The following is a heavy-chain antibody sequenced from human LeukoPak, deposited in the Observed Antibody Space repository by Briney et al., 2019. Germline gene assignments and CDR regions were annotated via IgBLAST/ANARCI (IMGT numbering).Heavy chain of an antibody. D-gene: IGHD5-24*01. J-gene: IGHJ4*02. CDR3: ASRRRRYGYNFDY. Sequence: PSETLSLTCTVSGDSISSSSYYWGWIRQPPGKGLEWIGNIYYSGSTYYNPSLKSRVTISVDTSKNQFSLKLSSVTAAYTAVYYCASRRRRYGYNFDYWGQGTLVTVSS. V-gene: IGHV4-39*01. CDR2: IYYSGST. CDR1: GDSISSSSYY.